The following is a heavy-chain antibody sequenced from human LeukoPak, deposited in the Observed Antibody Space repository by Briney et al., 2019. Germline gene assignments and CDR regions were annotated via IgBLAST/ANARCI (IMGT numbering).Heavy chain of an antibody. J-gene: IGHJ4*02. CDR2: INHSGST. D-gene: IGHD1-26*01. Sequence: SETLSLTCAVYGGSFSGYYWSWIRQPPGKGLEWIGEINHSGSTNYNPSLKSRVTISVDTSKNQFSLKLSSVTAADTAVYYCAKEVGRLLARVLNLFDYWGQGTLVTVSS. CDR1: GGSFSGYY. V-gene: IGHV4-34*01. CDR3: AKEVGRLLARVLNLFDY.